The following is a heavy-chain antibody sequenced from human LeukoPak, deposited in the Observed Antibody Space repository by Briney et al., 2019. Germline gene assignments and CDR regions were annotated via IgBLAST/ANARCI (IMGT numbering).Heavy chain of an antibody. CDR1: GGSISSYY. J-gene: IGHJ4*02. V-gene: IGHV4-59*08. CDR3: ARVRKYSSGWHFDY. Sequence: SETLSLTCTVSGGSISSYYWSWIRQPPGKGLEWIGYVYYSGSTNYNPSLKSRVTISVDTSKNQFSLKLSSVTAADTAVCYCARVRKYSSGWHFDYWGQGTLVTVSS. CDR2: VYYSGST. D-gene: IGHD6-19*01.